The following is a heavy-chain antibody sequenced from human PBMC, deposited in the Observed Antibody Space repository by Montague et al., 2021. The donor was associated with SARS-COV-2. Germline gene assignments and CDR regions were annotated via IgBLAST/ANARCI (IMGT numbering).Heavy chain of an antibody. Sequence: SLRLSCAASGFTFTSYAMHWVRQAPGKGLEWVAVISFDGTNKYYTDSVKGRFTISRDNSENTLYLQMHSVRPEDTAVYYCARDQGGYSYNDYWGQGTLVTVSS. D-gene: IGHD5-18*01. V-gene: IGHV3-30-3*01. CDR1: GFTFTSYA. J-gene: IGHJ4*02. CDR2: ISFDGTNK. CDR3: ARDQGGYSYNDY.